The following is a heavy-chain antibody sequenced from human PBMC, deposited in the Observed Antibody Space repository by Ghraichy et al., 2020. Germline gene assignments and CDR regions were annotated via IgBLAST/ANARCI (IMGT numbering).Heavy chain of an antibody. J-gene: IGHJ6*03. Sequence: ASVKVSCKASGYTLTSYDINWVRQAPGQGLEWMGWMNPNSGNTGYAQKFQGRVTITRNTSIGTAYMELSSLRSEDTAVYYCARSPSNTLHYYYYMDVGGKGTTVTVSS. CDR1: GYTLTSYD. CDR2: MNPNSGNT. D-gene: IGHD2/OR15-2a*01. CDR3: ARSPSNTLHYYYYMDV. V-gene: IGHV1-8*01.